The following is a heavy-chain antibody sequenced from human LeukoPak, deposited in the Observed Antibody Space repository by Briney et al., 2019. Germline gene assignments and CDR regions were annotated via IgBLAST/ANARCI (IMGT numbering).Heavy chain of an antibody. CDR2: INPNSGGT. J-gene: IGHJ1*01. D-gene: IGHD2-15*01. Sequence: ASVKVSCKASGYTFTGYYMHWVRQAPGQGLEWMGWINPNSGGTNYAQKFQGRVTMTRDTSISTAYMELSRLRSDDTAVYYCARERRAIYCSGGSCSQYFQHWGQGTLVTVSS. CDR1: GYTFTGYY. V-gene: IGHV1-2*02. CDR3: ARERRAIYCSGGSCSQYFQH.